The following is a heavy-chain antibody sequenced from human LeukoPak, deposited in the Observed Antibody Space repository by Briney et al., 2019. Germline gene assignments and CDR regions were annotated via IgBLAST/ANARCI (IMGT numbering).Heavy chain of an antibody. J-gene: IGHJ4*02. V-gene: IGHV3-23*01. D-gene: IGHD6-19*01. CDR3: ASHNASPRLQYSSGWYVLVY. Sequence: PGGSQRLSCAASGFTFSNFAMSWVRQAPGKGLECVSAIRDSGGNTYYADSVKGRFTISRDNSKNTLYLQMNSLRAEDTAVYYCASHNASPRLQYSSGWYVLVYWGQGTLVTVSS. CDR2: IRDSGGNT. CDR1: GFTFSNFA.